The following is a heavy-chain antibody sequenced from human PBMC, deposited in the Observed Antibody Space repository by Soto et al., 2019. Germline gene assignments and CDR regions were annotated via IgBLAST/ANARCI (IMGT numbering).Heavy chain of an antibody. J-gene: IGHJ4*02. CDR2: IYYSGST. D-gene: IGHD6-13*01. CDR1: GGSISSGGYY. Sequence: QVQLQESGPGLVKPSQTLSLTCTVSGGSISSGGYYWSWIRQHPGKGLEWIGYIYYSGSTYYNPSLKGRVTISVDTSKNQFSLKLRSVTAADTAVYYCARDRAGALYFDYWGQGTLVTVSS. CDR3: ARDRAGALYFDY. V-gene: IGHV4-31*03.